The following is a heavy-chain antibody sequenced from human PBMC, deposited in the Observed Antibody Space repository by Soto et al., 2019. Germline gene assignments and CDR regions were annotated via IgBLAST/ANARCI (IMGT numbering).Heavy chain of an antibody. D-gene: IGHD5-12*01. J-gene: IGHJ4*02. V-gene: IGHV1-69*02. CDR1: GGTFSSYT. CDR2: IIPILGIA. CDR3: ARLIVDTISPARDY. Sequence: QVQLVQSGAEVKKPGSSVKVSCKASGGTFSSYTISWVRQAPGQGLEWMGRIIPILGIANYAQKFQGRVTITADKSTSTAYMELSRLRSEDTAVYYCARLIVDTISPARDYWGQGTLVTVSS.